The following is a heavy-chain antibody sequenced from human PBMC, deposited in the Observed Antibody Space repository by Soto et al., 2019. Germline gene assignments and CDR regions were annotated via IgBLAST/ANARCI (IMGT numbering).Heavy chain of an antibody. Sequence: GGSLRLSCAASGFTFSSYGMHWVRQAPGKGLEWVAVIWYDGSNKYYADSVKDRFTISRDNSKNTLYLQMNSLRAEDTAVYYCARASQDGYNYPYYFDYWGQGTLVTVSS. V-gene: IGHV3-33*01. CDR1: GFTFSSYG. D-gene: IGHD5-12*01. J-gene: IGHJ4*02. CDR3: ARASQDGYNYPYYFDY. CDR2: IWYDGSNK.